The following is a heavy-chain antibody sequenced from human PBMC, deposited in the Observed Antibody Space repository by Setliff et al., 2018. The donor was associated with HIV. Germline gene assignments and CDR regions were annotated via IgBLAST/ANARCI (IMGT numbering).Heavy chain of an antibody. CDR3: ARDPYWLEGYFDY. CDR2: ISSSGNFI. J-gene: IGHJ4*02. Sequence: PGGSLRLSCAASGFIFSGYTMVWVRQAPGKGLEWVSSISSSGNFIYYEDSVKGRFTMSRDNAKNSLYLQMDSLGVEDTGFYYCARDPYWLEGYFDYWGPGTLVTVSS. D-gene: IGHD6-19*01. CDR1: GFIFSGYT. V-gene: IGHV3-21*01.